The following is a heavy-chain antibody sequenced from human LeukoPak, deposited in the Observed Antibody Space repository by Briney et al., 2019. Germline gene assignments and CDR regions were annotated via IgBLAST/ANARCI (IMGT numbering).Heavy chain of an antibody. CDR2: IGSGGGST. D-gene: IGHD4-11*01. CDR1: GFTSSSFV. Sequence: GGSLRLSCAASGFTSSSFVMSWVRQAPGKGLEWVSVIGSGGGSTIYADSVKGRFTISRDDSKNTLYLQLNSLRAEDTAVYYCARRNNYCGDYWGQGTLVTVSS. CDR3: ARRNNYCGDY. V-gene: IGHV3-23*01. J-gene: IGHJ4*02.